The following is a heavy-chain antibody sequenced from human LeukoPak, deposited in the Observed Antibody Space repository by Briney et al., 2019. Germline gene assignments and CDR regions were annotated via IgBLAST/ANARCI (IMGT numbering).Heavy chain of an antibody. CDR1: GGSISSYY. CDR2: IYYSGST. Sequence: SETLSLTCTVSGGSISSYYWSWIRQPPGEGPEWIGYIYYSGSTNYNPSLKSRVTISLDTSKNQFSLKLSSVTAADTAVYYCARRVVVVAANDKSDAFDMWGQGTVVTVSS. D-gene: IGHD2-15*01. J-gene: IGHJ3*02. V-gene: IGHV4-59*01. CDR3: ARRVVVVAANDKSDAFDM.